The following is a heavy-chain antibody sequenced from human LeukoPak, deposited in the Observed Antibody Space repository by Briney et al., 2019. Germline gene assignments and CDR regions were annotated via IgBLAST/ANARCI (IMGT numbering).Heavy chain of an antibody. CDR2: ISPCNGNT. D-gene: IGHD3-9*01. CDR3: ARGHFDWLFTAFDY. V-gene: IGHV1-18*01. Sequence: GASVTVSFKSSGYTFTSYGISWVRQAPGQGLEWMGWISPCNGNTNYAQKLQGRVTMTTDTSTSTAYMELRSLRSDDAAVYYCARGHFDWLFTAFDYWGQGTLVTVSS. J-gene: IGHJ4*02. CDR1: GYTFTSYG.